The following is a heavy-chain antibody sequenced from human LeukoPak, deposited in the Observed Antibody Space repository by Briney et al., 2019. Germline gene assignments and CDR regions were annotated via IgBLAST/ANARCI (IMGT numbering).Heavy chain of an antibody. V-gene: IGHV4-61*01. CDR3: ARYSGDYVWGSYRYTAIDN. Sequence: SETLSLTCTVSGGSISNDNYYWGWIRQPPGKGLEWIGYMYYSGSTNYNPSLKSRVTISVDTSRNQFSLKLTSVTAADTAVYYCARYSGDYVWGSYRYTAIDNWGQGTLVTVSS. CDR2: MYYSGST. D-gene: IGHD3-16*02. J-gene: IGHJ4*02. CDR1: GGSISNDNYY.